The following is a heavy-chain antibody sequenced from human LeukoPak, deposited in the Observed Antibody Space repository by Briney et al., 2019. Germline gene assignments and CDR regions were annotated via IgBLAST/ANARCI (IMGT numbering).Heavy chain of an antibody. Sequence: PGGSLRLSCAASGFTLSDHYMNWIRQAPGKGLEWISYISSRSSAIYYADSVKGRFTISRDNAKNSLYLQMNSLRVEDTAVYYCARDLKLGTSYEFDYWGQGTLVTVSS. CDR2: ISSRSSAI. D-gene: IGHD1-7*01. CDR3: ARDLKLGTSYEFDY. J-gene: IGHJ4*02. CDR1: GFTLSDHY. V-gene: IGHV3-11*04.